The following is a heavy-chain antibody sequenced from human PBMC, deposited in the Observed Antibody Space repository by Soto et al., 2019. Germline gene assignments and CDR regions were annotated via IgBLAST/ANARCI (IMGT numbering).Heavy chain of an antibody. Sequence: QVQLVQSGAEVKKPGASVKVSCKASGYTFTSYGISWVRQAPGQGLEWMGWISAYNGNTNYAQKLQGRVTMTTDTSTSTAYVELRSLRSDDTAVYYCARVYDFWSGYPPPYYFDYWGQGTLVTVSS. V-gene: IGHV1-18*01. J-gene: IGHJ4*02. CDR2: ISAYNGNT. CDR3: ARVYDFWSGYPPPYYFDY. CDR1: GYTFTSYG. D-gene: IGHD3-3*01.